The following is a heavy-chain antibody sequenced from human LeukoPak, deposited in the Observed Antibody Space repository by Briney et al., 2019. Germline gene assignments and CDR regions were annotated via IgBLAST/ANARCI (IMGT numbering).Heavy chain of an antibody. V-gene: IGHV1-69*05. J-gene: IGHJ4*02. CDR3: ARDRSEMATTRTFDY. CDR2: IIPIFGTA. D-gene: IGHD5-24*01. CDR1: GGTFSSYA. Sequence: SVKVSCKASGGTFSSYAISWVRQAPGPGLEWMGGIIPIFGTANYAQKFQGRATITTDESTSTAYMELSSLRSEDTAVYYCARDRSEMATTRTFDYWGQGTLVTVSS.